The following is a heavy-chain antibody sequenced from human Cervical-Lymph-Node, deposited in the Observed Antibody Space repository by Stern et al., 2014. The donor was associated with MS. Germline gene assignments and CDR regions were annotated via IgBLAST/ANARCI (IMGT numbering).Heavy chain of an antibody. D-gene: IGHD3-22*01. J-gene: IGHJ4*02. Sequence: QVTLKESGPTLVKPTQTLTLTCTFSGFSLSTSGVGVGWIRQPPGKALEWLALIYWDDDKRYSPSLKSRLTITKDTSKNQVVLTMTNMDPVDTATYYCAHRGYDSSGYYYNSPEYYFDYWGQGTLVTVSS. CDR1: GFSLSTSGVG. CDR2: IYWDDDK. CDR3: AHRGYDSSGYYYNSPEYYFDY. V-gene: IGHV2-5*02.